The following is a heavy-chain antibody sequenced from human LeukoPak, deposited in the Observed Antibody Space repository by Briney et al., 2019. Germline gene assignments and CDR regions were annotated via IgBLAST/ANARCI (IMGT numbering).Heavy chain of an antibody. CDR2: IYSGGST. CDR1: GFTVSSNY. D-gene: IGHD4-17*01. Sequence: PGGSLRLSCAASGFTVSSNYMSWVRQAPGKGLEWVSVIYSGGSTYYADSVKGRFTISRDNSKNTLYLQMNSLRAEDTAVYYCVTTVTAGEFDYWGQGTLVTVSS. J-gene: IGHJ4*02. V-gene: IGHV3-66*01. CDR3: VTTVTAGEFDY.